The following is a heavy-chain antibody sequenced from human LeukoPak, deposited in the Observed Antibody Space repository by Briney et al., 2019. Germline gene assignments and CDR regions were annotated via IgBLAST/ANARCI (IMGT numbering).Heavy chain of an antibody. J-gene: IGHJ5*02. V-gene: IGHV3-23*01. CDR2: ISGSGDST. Sequence: GGSLRLSCVASGFTFSTYGMSWVRQAPGKGLEWVSAISGSGDSTYYADSVKGRFTISRDNSKNTLYLQMNSLRAEDTAVYYCAKLSGHSAYDTMDTWGQGTLVTVSS. CDR1: GFTFSTYG. CDR3: AKLSGHSAYDTMDT. D-gene: IGHD5-12*01.